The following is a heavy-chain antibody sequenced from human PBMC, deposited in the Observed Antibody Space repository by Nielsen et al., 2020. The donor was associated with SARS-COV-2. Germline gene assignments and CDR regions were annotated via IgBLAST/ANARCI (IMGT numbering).Heavy chain of an antibody. D-gene: IGHD6-19*01. Sequence: SETLSLTCAVSGGSISSSNWWSWVRQPPGKGLEWIGEIYHSGSTNYNPSLKSRVTISVDKSKNQFSLKLSSVTAADTAVYYCARVPRRTWPGVAVAGFDYWGQGTLVTVSS. CDR3: ARVPRRTWPGVAVAGFDY. V-gene: IGHV4-4*02. CDR2: IYHSGST. CDR1: GGSISSSNW. J-gene: IGHJ4*02.